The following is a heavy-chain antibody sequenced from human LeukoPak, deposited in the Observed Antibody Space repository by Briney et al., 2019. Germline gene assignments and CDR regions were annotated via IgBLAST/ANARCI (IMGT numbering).Heavy chain of an antibody. V-gene: IGHV1-2*02. CDR3: ARVRGYCSSTRCYYYYMDV. J-gene: IGHJ6*03. D-gene: IGHD2-2*01. CDR2: INPNSGGT. CDR1: GYTFTGYY. Sequence: GASVKVSCKASGYTFTGYYMHWVRQAPGQRLEWMGWINPNSGGTNYAQKFQGRVTMTRDTSISTAYMELSRLRSDDTAVYYCARVRGYCSSTRCYYYYMDVWGKGTTVTVSS.